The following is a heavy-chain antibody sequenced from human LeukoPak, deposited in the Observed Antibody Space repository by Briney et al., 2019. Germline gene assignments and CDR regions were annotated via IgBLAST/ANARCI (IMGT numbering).Heavy chain of an antibody. V-gene: IGHV1-2*02. CDR3: ARGSGGYSGYDNWFDP. CDR1: GYTFTGYY. Sequence: ASVKVSCKASGYTFTGYYIHWVRQAPGQGLEWMGWINPNSGGTNYAQKFQGRVTMTRDTSISTAYMELSRLRSDDTAVYYCARGSGGYSGYDNWFDPWGQGTLVTVSS. J-gene: IGHJ5*02. CDR2: INPNSGGT. D-gene: IGHD5-12*01.